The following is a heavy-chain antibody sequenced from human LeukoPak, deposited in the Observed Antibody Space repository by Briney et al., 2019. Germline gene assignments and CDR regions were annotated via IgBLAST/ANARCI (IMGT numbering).Heavy chain of an antibody. CDR2: IYYSGST. D-gene: IGHD3-3*01. Sequence: TSETLSLSCTVSGGSIGRNYWSWIRQPPGKGLEWIGYIYYSGSTNYNPSLKSRVSILVDKSKNQFSLKLTSVTAADTAVYYCARSTYYDFWSGYSFWFDPWGQGTLVTVSS. J-gene: IGHJ5*02. CDR1: GGSIGRNY. V-gene: IGHV4-59*01. CDR3: ARSTYYDFWSGYSFWFDP.